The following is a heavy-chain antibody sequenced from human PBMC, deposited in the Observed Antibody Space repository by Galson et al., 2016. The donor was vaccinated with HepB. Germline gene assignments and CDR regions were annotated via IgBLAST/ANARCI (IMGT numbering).Heavy chain of an antibody. J-gene: IGHJ2*01. V-gene: IGHV4-4*02. CDR3: ARDRGTYIVLEKQDWYFDL. CDR1: GDSISSSNW. Sequence: SETLSLTCAVSGDSISSSNWWNWVRQPPGKGLEWIGEIYHTGSTNYNPSLKSRVTISIDKSKNQFSLKLSSVTAADTAVYYCARDRGTYIVLEKQDWYFDLWGRGTLVTVSS. D-gene: IGHD5/OR15-5a*01. CDR2: IYHTGST.